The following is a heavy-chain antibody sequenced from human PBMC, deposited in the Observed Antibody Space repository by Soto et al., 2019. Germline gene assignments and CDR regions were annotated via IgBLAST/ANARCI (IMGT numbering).Heavy chain of an antibody. CDR3: ARTLPNRQLFDS. D-gene: IGHD1-1*01. V-gene: IGHV4-30-4*02. Sequence: PSETLSLTCTVSGGSINSDHYYWSWLRQPPGKGLEWLGYISYSGSTYYNPSLKSRIVISVDTSKNQFSLKLISVTAADTAVYYCARTLPNRQLFDSWSQGTLVTVSS. J-gene: IGHJ4*02. CDR2: ISYSGST. CDR1: GGSINSDHYY.